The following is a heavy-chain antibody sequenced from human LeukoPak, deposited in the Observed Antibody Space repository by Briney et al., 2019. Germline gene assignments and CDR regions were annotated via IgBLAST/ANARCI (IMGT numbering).Heavy chain of an antibody. D-gene: IGHD3-10*01. V-gene: IGHV1-8*02. CDR1: GYTFTSYY. Sequence: GASVKVSCKASGYTFTSYYMHWVRQAPGQGLEWMGWMNPNSGNTGYAQKFQGRVTMTRNTSISTAYMELSSLRSEDTAVYYCARSMGSGAFDIWGQGTMVTVSS. J-gene: IGHJ3*02. CDR2: MNPNSGNT. CDR3: ARSMGSGAFDI.